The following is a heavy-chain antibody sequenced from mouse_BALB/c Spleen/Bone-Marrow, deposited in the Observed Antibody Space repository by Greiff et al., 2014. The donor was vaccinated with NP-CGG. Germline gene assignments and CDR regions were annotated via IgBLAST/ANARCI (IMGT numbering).Heavy chain of an antibody. CDR2: IYPGDGDT. J-gene: IGHJ4*01. D-gene: IGHD1-1*01. CDR3: AREGYYYGYARDY. Sequence: LVESGAELTRPGASVKLSCKASGYTFTSYWIQWVKQRPGQGLEWIGAIYPGDGDTRYTQKFKGKATLTADESSSTAYMQLSSLASEDSAVYYCAREGYYYGYARDYWGQGTSVTVSS. CDR1: GYTFTSYW. V-gene: IGHV1-87*01.